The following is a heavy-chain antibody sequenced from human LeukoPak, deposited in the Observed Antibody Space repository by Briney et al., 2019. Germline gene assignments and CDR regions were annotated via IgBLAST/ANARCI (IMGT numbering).Heavy chain of an antibody. Sequence: GGSLRLSCAASGFTFDDFAMHWVRQAPGKGLERVSGISWNGGVVAYADSVKGRFTISRDNSKNTLYLQMNSLRAEDTAVYYCAKGQFSTGHWGQGTLVTVSS. CDR2: ISWNGGVV. D-gene: IGHD2-2*01. J-gene: IGHJ4*02. CDR3: AKGQFSTGH. V-gene: IGHV3-9*01. CDR1: GFTFDDFA.